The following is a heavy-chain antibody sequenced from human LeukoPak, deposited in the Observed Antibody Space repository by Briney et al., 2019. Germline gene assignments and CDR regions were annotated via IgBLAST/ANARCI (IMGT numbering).Heavy chain of an antibody. CDR2: ISSSSSYI. CDR1: GFTFSDSY. CDR3: AGIH. Sequence: PGGSLRLSCAAPGFTFSDSYMSWIRQAPGKGLEWVSSISSSSSYIYYADSVKGRFTISRDNAKNSLYLQMNSLRAEDTAVYYCAGIHWGQGTLVTVSS. V-gene: IGHV3-11*06. J-gene: IGHJ4*02.